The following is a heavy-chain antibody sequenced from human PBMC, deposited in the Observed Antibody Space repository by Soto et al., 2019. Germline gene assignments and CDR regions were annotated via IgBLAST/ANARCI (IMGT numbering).Heavy chain of an antibody. J-gene: IGHJ6*02. Sequence: TLSLTCTVSGGSISSGDYYWSWIRQPPGKGLEWIGYIYYSGSTYYNPSLKSRVTISVDTSKNQFSLKLSSVTAADTAVYYCARAAAGNPYYYYYYGMDVWGQGTTVTVSS. V-gene: IGHV4-30-4*01. CDR3: ARAAAGNPYYYYYYGMDV. D-gene: IGHD6-13*01. CDR2: IYYSGST. CDR1: GGSISSGDYY.